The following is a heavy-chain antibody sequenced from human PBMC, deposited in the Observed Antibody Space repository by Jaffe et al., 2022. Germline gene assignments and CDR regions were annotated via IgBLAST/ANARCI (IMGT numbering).Heavy chain of an antibody. CDR3: ARGSLLWFGELLPSYDY. D-gene: IGHD3-10*01. J-gene: IGHJ4*02. CDR1: GYTFTGYY. V-gene: IGHV1-2*02. CDR2: INPNSGGT. Sequence: QVQLVQSGAEVKKPGASVKVSCKASGYTFTGYYMHWVRQAPGQGLEWMGWINPNSGGTNYAQKFQGRVTMTRDTSISTAYMELSRLRSDDTAVYYCARGSLLWFGELLPSYDYWGQGTLVTVSS.